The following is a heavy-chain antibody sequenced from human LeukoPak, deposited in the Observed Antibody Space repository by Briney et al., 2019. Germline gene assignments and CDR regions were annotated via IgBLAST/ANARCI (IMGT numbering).Heavy chain of an antibody. V-gene: IGHV3-23*01. CDR2: ISGSGGST. Sequence: PGGSLRLSCAASGFTFSSYAMSWVRQAPGKGLEWVSAISGSGGSTYYADSVKGRFTISRDNSKNTLYLQMNSLRAEDTAVYYCAREPRRGSRWYGVHKPHAFDIWGQGTMVTVSS. CDR3: AREPRRGSRWYGVHKPHAFDI. D-gene: IGHD6-13*01. CDR1: GFTFSSYA. J-gene: IGHJ3*02.